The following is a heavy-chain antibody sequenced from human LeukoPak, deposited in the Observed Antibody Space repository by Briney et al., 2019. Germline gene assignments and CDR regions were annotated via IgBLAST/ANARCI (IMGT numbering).Heavy chain of an antibody. CDR2: INHSGST. Sequence: SETLSLTCAVYGGSFSGYYWSWIRQPPGEGLEWIGEINHSGSTNYNPSLKSRVTISVDTSKNQFSLKLSSVTAADTAVYYCARVGVGGVDYWGQGTLVTVSS. D-gene: IGHD2-8*02. V-gene: IGHV4-34*01. CDR1: GGSFSGYY. CDR3: ARVGVGGVDY. J-gene: IGHJ4*02.